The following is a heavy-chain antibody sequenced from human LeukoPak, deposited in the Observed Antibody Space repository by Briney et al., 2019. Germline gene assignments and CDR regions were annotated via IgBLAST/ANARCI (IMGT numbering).Heavy chain of an antibody. CDR2: IYYSGST. CDR1: GVSISSYY. V-gene: IGHV4-59*01. CDR3: ARAVVAAAPMDV. D-gene: IGHD6-13*01. Sequence: SETLSLTCTVSGVSISSYYWSWIRQPPGKGLEWIGYIYYSGSTNYNPSLKSRVTISVDTSKNQFSLKLSSVTAADTAVYYCARAVVAAAPMDVWGKGTTVTVSS. J-gene: IGHJ6*04.